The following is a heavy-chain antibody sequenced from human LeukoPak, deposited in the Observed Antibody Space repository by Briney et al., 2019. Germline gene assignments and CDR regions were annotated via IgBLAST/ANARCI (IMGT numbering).Heavy chain of an antibody. CDR2: INHSGST. V-gene: IGHV4-34*01. CDR3: ARGPPPPRPYYYYGMDV. J-gene: IGHJ6*02. Sequence: SETLSVTCAVYGGSFSGYYWSWMRQPPGKGREGIGEINHSGSTNYNPCLKCRVTISVDMSKNQFSLKLSSVTAADTAVYYCARGPPPPRPYYYYGMDVWGRGTTVTVSS. CDR1: GGSFSGYY. D-gene: IGHD6-25*01.